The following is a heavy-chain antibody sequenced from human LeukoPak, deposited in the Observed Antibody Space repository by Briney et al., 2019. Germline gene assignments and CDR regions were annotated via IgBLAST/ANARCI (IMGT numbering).Heavy chain of an antibody. CDR2: INAGNGNT. J-gene: IGHJ4*02. CDR3: AISGSSWYRSDY. V-gene: IGHV1-3*01. CDR1: GYTFTSYA. D-gene: IGHD6-13*01. Sequence: ASVKVSCKASGYTFTSYAMHWVPQAPGQRLEWMGWINAGNGNTKYSQKFQGRVTITRDTSASTAYMELSSLRSEDTAVYYCAISGSSWYRSDYWGQGTLVTVSS.